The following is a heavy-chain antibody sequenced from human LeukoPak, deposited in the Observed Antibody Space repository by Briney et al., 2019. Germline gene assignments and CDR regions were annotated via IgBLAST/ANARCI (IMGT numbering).Heavy chain of an antibody. V-gene: IGHV3-30-3*01. J-gene: IGHJ6*02. D-gene: IGHD6-19*01. CDR3: ARDAPHSGGWRHYYGMDV. CDR1: GFTFSSYA. CDR2: ISYDGSNK. Sequence: PGGSLRLSCAASGFTFSSYAMHWVRQAPGKGLEWVAVISYDGSNKYYADSVKGRFTISRDNSKNTLYLQMNSLRAEDTAVYYCARDAPHSGGWRHYYGMDVWGQGTTVTVSS.